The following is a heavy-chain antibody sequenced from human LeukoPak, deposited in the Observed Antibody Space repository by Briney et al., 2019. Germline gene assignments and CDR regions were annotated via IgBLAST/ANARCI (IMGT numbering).Heavy chain of an antibody. CDR1: GGTFISYA. V-gene: IGHV1-69*05. Sequence: SXXVSCKASGGTFISYAISWVRQAPGQGLEWMGRIIPIFGTANYAQKFQGRVTITTDEYTRKAYMELSSLRSEDTAVYYCLIVVTAVYYFDYWGQGTLVTVSS. J-gene: IGHJ4*02. D-gene: IGHD2-21*02. CDR2: IIPIFGTA. CDR3: LIVVTAVYYFDY.